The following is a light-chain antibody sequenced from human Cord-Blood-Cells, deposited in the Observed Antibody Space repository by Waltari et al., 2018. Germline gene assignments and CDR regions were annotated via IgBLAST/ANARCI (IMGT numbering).Light chain of an antibody. V-gene: IGLV2-14*01. CDR1: SSDVGGYKY. CDR2: DVS. J-gene: IGLJ3*02. CDR3: SSYTSSSTLV. Sequence: QSALTQPASVSGSPGQSITISCTGTSSDVGGYKYVSWSQQHPCKAPNLVIYDVSKPPSGVSNRFSGSKSGNTASLTISGLQAEDEADYYCSSYTSSSTLVFGGGTKLTVL.